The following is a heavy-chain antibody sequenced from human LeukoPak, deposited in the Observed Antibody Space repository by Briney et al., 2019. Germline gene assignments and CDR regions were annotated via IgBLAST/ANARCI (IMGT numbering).Heavy chain of an antibody. Sequence: GGSLRLSCAASGFAFNTYPMTWVRQAPGKGLDWVSVISGAGRGATTFYADSVEGRFIISRDNSKNTLYLQMNSLRVEDTAVYYCARGRSFDYWGQGTLVTVSS. CDR2: ISGAGRGATT. V-gene: IGHV3-23*01. J-gene: IGHJ4*02. CDR1: GFAFNTYP. CDR3: ARGRSFDY.